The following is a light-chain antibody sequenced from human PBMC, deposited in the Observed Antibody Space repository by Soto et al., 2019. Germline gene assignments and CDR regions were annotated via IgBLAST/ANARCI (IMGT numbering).Light chain of an antibody. J-gene: IGKJ1*01. CDR3: QLYPFFWT. Sequence: DIQMTQSPSTLSASVGDRVTITCRASQNIDSGLAWYQQKPGKAPKLLIYKASTLESGVALRFSGSGSGTEFILTITRLQPDDFATYYCQLYPFFWTFGQGTGVVIK. CDR2: KAS. CDR1: QNIDSG. V-gene: IGKV1-5*03.